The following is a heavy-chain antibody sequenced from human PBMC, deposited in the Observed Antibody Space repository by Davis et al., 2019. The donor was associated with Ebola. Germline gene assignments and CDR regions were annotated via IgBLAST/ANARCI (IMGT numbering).Heavy chain of an antibody. Sequence: PGGSLRLSCAASGFTFSSYGMHWVRQAPGKGLEWVAVIWYDGSNKYYADSVKGRFTISRDNSKNTLYLQMNSLRAEDTAVYYCARDVPTYDILTGYFDYWGQGTLVTVSS. D-gene: IGHD3-9*01. CDR3: ARDVPTYDILTGYFDY. CDR2: IWYDGSNK. V-gene: IGHV3-33*01. CDR1: GFTFSSYG. J-gene: IGHJ4*02.